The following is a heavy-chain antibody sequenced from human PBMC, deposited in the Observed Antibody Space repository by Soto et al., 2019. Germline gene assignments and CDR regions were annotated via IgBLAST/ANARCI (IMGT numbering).Heavy chain of an antibody. J-gene: IGHJ6*02. V-gene: IGHV4-31*03. CDR1: GGSISNRGYY. CDR3: ARGGRVVVVPAAARFTYYYGMDV. Sequence: SETLSLTCTVSGGSISNRGYYRSCIRQHPGKGLEWIGYIYYSGSTYYNPSLKSRVTISVDTSKNQFSLKLSSVTAADTAVYYCARGGRVVVVPAAARFTYYYGMDVWGQGTTVTVSS. CDR2: IYYSGST. D-gene: IGHD2-2*01.